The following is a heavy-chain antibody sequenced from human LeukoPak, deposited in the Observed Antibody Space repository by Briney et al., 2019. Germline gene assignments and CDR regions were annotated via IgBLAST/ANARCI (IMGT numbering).Heavy chain of an antibody. V-gene: IGHV3-21*01. CDR2: ISSSSSYI. CDR3: ARDPYYYYYYMDV. CDR1: GFTVSSNY. Sequence: GGSLRLSCAASGFTVSSNYMSWVRQAPGKGLEWVSSISSSSSYIYYADSVKGRFTISRDNAKNSLYLQMNSLRAEDTAVYYCARDPYYYYYYMDVWGKGTTVTVSS. J-gene: IGHJ6*03.